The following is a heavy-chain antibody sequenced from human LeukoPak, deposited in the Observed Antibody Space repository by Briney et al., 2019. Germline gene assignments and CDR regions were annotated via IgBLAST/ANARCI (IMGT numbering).Heavy chain of an antibody. CDR3: AIWLQQLGPYGMDV. D-gene: IGHD6-13*01. CDR1: GGSFSGYY. Sequence: PSETLSLTCAVYGGSFSGYYWSWIRQPPGKGLEWIGEINHSGSTNYNPSLKSRVTISVDTSKNQFSLKLSSVTAADTAVYYCAIWLQQLGPYGMDVWGQGTTVTVSS. CDR2: INHSGST. J-gene: IGHJ6*02. V-gene: IGHV4-34*01.